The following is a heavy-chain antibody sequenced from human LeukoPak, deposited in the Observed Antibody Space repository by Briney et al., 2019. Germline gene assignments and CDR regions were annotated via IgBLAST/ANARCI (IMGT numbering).Heavy chain of an antibody. V-gene: IGHV1-69*01. D-gene: IGHD2-2*01. J-gene: IGHJ6*03. CDR1: GGTFSSYA. Sequence: GSSVKVSCKASGGTFSSYAISWVRQAPGQGLEWMGGIIPIFGTANYAQKFQGRVTITADESTSTAYMELSSLRSEDTAVYYCARTVVVVPAATYYYYMDVWGKGTTVTVSS. CDR3: ARTVVVVPAATYYYYMDV. CDR2: IIPIFGTA.